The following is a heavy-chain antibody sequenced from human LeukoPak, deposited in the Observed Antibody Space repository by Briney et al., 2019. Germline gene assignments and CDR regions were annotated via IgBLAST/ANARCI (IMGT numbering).Heavy chain of an antibody. CDR3: ASGRLGHCSSTHCYDDDFDI. D-gene: IGHD2-2*01. CDR2: IYYSGST. J-gene: IGHJ3*02. V-gene: IGHV4-39*01. Sequence: SETLSLTCSVSGGSISSTSNYWGWIRQPPGTGLEWIGSIYYSGSTYYNPSLKSRVTISVDTSKNQFSLKLSSVTAADTAVYYCASGRLGHCSSTHCYDDDFDIWRQGTRVTVSP. CDR1: GGSISSTSNY.